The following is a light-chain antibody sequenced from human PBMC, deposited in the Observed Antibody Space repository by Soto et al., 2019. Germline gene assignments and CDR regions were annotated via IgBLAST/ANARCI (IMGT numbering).Light chain of an antibody. CDR3: GSYASATLI. Sequence: QSALTQPASVSGSPGQSITISCTGSNSDIGAYDYVSWYQQHPGKPPTLLIYEVTFRPSGVPNRFSGSKSGNTATLTISGLLTEYEADYYCGSYASATLIFCGGTKLTVL. J-gene: IGLJ2*01. V-gene: IGLV2-14*01. CDR2: EVT. CDR1: NSDIGAYDY.